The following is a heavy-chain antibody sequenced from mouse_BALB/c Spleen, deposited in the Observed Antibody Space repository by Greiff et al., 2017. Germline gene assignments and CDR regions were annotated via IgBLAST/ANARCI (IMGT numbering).Heavy chain of an antibody. CDR1: GYTFTSYY. Sequence: VQLQQPGAELVKPGASVKLSCKASGYTFTSYYMYWVKQRPGQGLEWIGGINPSNGGTNFNEKFKSKATLTVDKSSSTAYMQLSSLTSEDSAVYYCTRGIYYGSSYVVSPWYFDVWGAGTTVTVSS. V-gene: IGHV1S81*02. CDR2: INPSNGGT. CDR3: TRGIYYGSSYVVSPWYFDV. J-gene: IGHJ1*01. D-gene: IGHD1-1*01.